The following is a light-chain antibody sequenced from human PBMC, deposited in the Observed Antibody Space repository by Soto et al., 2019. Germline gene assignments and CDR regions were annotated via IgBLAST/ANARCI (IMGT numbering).Light chain of an antibody. CDR2: DAS. V-gene: IGKV3-11*01. CDR3: QQRRSWPLT. J-gene: IGKJ4*01. Sequence: EIVLTQSPATLSLSPGERATLSCRASQTINNYLIWYQQKPGQAPRLLIYDASSRATGIPARFSGSGSGTDFTLTISSLEPEDFAVYYCQQRRSWPLTFGGWTNVEI. CDR1: QTINNY.